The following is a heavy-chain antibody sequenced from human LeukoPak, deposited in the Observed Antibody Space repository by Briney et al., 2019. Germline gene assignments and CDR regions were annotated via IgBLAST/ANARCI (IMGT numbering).Heavy chain of an antibody. V-gene: IGHV4-38-2*02. CDR2: IYHSGST. J-gene: IGHJ5*02. Sequence: SETLSLTCTVSGYSISSGYYWGWIRQPPGKGLEWIGSIYHSGSTYYNPSLKSRVTISVDTSKNQFSLKLSSVTAADTAVYYCARAWGVVTAWGQGTLVTVSS. D-gene: IGHD2-21*02. CDR3: ARAWGVVTA. CDR1: GYSISSGYY.